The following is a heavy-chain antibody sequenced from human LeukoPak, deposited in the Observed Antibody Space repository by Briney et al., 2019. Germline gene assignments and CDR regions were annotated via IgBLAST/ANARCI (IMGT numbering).Heavy chain of an antibody. CDR2: IKQDGSEK. CDR3: AKDSCSSTSCYLVGPEYFDY. CDR1: GFTFSSYW. V-gene: IGHV3-7*03. J-gene: IGHJ4*02. Sequence: GGSLRLSCAASGFTFSSYWMSWVRQAPGKGLEWVANIKQDGSEKYYVDSVKGRFTISRDNAKNSLYLQMNSLRAEDTAVYYCAKDSCSSTSCYLVGPEYFDYWGQGTLVTVSS. D-gene: IGHD2-2*01.